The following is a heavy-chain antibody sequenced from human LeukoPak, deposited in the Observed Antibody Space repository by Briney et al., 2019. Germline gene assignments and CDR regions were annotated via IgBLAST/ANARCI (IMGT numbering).Heavy chain of an antibody. CDR3: ARIPAAIRYYFDY. J-gene: IGHJ4*02. CDR2: INHSGST. D-gene: IGHD2-2*02. Sequence: PSETLSLTCAVYGGSFSGYYWSWIRQPPGKGLEWIGEINHSGSTNYNPSLKSRVTISVDTSKNQFSLKLSSVTAADTAVYYCARIPAAIRYYFDYWGQGTLVTVSS. CDR1: GGSFSGYY. V-gene: IGHV4-34*01.